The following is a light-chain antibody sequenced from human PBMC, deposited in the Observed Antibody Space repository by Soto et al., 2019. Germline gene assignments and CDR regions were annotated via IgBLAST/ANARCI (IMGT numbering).Light chain of an antibody. J-gene: IGKJ2*01. CDR3: HQYNSWPPGT. Sequence: EIVLTQSPGTLSLSPGERATLSCRASQSISRISALYPQTPGQAPRLLISDASTRATGIPARFSGSGSGTEFTLTISSLQSEDFALYYCHQYNSWPPGTFGQGTKVDI. V-gene: IGKV3-15*01. CDR2: DAS. CDR1: QSISRI.